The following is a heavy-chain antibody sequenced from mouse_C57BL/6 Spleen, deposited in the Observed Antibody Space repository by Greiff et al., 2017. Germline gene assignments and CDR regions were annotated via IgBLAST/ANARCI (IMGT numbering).Heavy chain of an antibody. J-gene: IGHJ1*03. CDR3: ARVAGTGYFDV. CDR1: GYTFTSYW. V-gene: IGHV1-64*01. Sequence: QVQLQQPGAELVKPGASVKLSCKASGYTFTSYWMHWVKQRPGQGLEWIGMIHPNSGSTNYNEKFKSKATLTVAKASSTAYMQLSSRTSEDSAVYYCARVAGTGYFDVWGTGTTVTVSS. D-gene: IGHD4-1*01. CDR2: IHPNSGST.